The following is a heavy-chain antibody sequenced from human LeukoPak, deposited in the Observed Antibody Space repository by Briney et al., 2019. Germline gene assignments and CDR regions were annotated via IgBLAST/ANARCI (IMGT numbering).Heavy chain of an antibody. CDR3: AKGVEVYSSGYHDAFDI. Sequence: GRSLRLSCAASGFTFSSYAMHWVRQAPGKGLEWVALISYDESNTFYADSVKGRFTISRDNSKNTLYLQMNSLRAEDTAVYYCAKGVEVYSSGYHDAFDIWGQGTMVTVSS. V-gene: IGHV3-30*04. CDR2: ISYDESNT. J-gene: IGHJ3*02. CDR1: GFTFSSYA. D-gene: IGHD6-19*01.